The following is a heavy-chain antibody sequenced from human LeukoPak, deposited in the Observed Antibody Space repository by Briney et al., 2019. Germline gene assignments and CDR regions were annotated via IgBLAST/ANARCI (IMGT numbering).Heavy chain of an antibody. CDR1: GFTFGDYA. J-gene: IGHJ4*02. CDR3: AKDSNYYGSGSAYFDY. D-gene: IGHD3-10*01. V-gene: IGHV3-23*01. CDR2: ISGSGGST. Sequence: GGSLRLSCTASGFTFGDYAMSWVRQAPGKGLEWVSAISGSGGSTYYVDSVKGRFTISRDNSKNTLYLQMSSLRAEDTAVYYCAKDSNYYGSGSAYFDYWGQGTLVTVSP.